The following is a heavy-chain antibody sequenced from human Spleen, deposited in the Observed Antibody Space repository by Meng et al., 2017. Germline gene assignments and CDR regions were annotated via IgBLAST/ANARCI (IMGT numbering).Heavy chain of an antibody. V-gene: IGHV1-8*02. CDR2: MNPNSGNT. CDR1: GYTFTSYD. Sequence: ASVKVSCKASGYTFTSYDINWVRQATGQGLEWMGWMNPNSGNTGYAQKFQGRVTMTRDTSTSTVYMELSSLRSEDTAVYYCARVYYYDSSGHGGVMDVWGQGTTVTVSS. D-gene: IGHD3-22*01. CDR3: ARVYYYDSSGHGGVMDV. J-gene: IGHJ6*02.